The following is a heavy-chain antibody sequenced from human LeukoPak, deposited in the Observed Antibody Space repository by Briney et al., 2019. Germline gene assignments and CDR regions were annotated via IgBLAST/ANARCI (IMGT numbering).Heavy chain of an antibody. CDR1: GFTCNNFE. J-gene: IGHJ3*02. D-gene: IGHD3-22*01. Sequence: GGSLRLSCAVSGFTCNNFEMNWVRQAPGKGLEWFSYIDISGTSLYYADSVKGRFTISRDNAKNSLYLQMNSLRAEDTAVYYCARGGSSGYKNNAFDIWGQGTMVTVST. V-gene: IGHV3-48*03. CDR3: ARGGSSGYKNNAFDI. CDR2: IDISGTSL.